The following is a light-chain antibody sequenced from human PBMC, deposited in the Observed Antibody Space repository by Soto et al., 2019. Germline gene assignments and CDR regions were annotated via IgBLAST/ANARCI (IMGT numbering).Light chain of an antibody. V-gene: IGLV1-40*01. CDR2: GNT. J-gene: IGLJ2*01. CDR1: SSNIGTDYA. Sequence: QSVLTQPPSVSGAPGQRVTIPCIGSSSNIGTDYAVHWYQQFPGTAPKVLIYGNTNRPSGFPDRFSGSRSGTSASLAIAGLQTEDEADYYCQSYDITLLGLIFGVGTKLTVL. CDR3: QSYDITLLGLI.